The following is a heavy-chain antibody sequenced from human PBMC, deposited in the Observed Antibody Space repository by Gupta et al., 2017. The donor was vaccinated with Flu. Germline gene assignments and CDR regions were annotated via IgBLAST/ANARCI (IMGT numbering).Heavy chain of an antibody. CDR2: ISGSGGST. CDR3: AKDLRGAVAGRFDY. J-gene: IGHJ4*02. D-gene: IGHD6-19*01. Sequence: EVQLLEYGGGLVQPGGSLRLSCAASGFTFSSYALSWVRQAPGKGLEWVSAISGSGGSTYYADSVKGRFTISRDNSKNTLYLQMNSLRAEDTAVYYCAKDLRGAVAGRFDYWGQGTLVTVSS. CDR1: GFTFSSYA. V-gene: IGHV3-23*01.